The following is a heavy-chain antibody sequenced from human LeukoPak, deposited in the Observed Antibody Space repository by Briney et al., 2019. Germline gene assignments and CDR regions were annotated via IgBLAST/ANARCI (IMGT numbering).Heavy chain of an antibody. CDR1: GFTFSDYF. Sequence: GGSLRLSCAASGFTFSDYFMSWIRQAPGKGLEWVSAISGSGGSTYYADSVKGRFTISRDNSKNTLYLQMNSLRAEDTAVYYCAKSYGSGSSSPFDYWGQGTLVTVSS. CDR2: ISGSGGST. CDR3: AKSYGSGSSSPFDY. V-gene: IGHV3-23*01. D-gene: IGHD3-10*01. J-gene: IGHJ4*02.